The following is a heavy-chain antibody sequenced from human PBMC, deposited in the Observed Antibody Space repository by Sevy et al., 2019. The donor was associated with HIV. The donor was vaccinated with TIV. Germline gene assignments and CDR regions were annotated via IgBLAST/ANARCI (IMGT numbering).Heavy chain of an antibody. J-gene: IGHJ5*02. V-gene: IGHV1-24*01. D-gene: IGHD2-15*01. Sequence: ASVKVSCKVSGYSLTKLSIHWVRQGPGKGLEWMGDFDVQDGETIYAKKFQGRLEMTVDTNTDTAYIELSRLTSEDTAVYYCAAVGLRYCSGSSCYQGDWFDPWGQGSLVTVSS. CDR3: AAVGLRYCSGSSCYQGDWFDP. CDR2: FDVQDGET. CDR1: GYSLTKLS.